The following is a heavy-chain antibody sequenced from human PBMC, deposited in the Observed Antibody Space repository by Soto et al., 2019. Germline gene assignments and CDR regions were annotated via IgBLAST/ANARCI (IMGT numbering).Heavy chain of an antibody. CDR1: GFTFSNYV. CDR2: VSDNGGST. Sequence: GGSLRLSCSASGFTFSNYVMHWVRQAPGKGLEYVSAVSDNGGSTYYADSVKGRFTISRDNSMNTLYLQMSSLRVEDTAVYYCGKDSSSYYYFDYWGQGTLVTVSS. CDR3: GKDSSSYYYFDY. J-gene: IGHJ4*02. V-gene: IGHV3-64D*08. D-gene: IGHD4-4*01.